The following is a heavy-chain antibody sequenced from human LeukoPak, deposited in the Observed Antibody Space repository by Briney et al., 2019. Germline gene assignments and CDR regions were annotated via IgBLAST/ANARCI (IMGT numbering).Heavy chain of an antibody. Sequence: GRSLRLACAASAFTFSNYWMNWVRQAPGKGLEWVANIKEDGSEKIYVDSVKGRFIMSRDKAKNSLYLQMNSLRAEDTAVYYCARDSQHLNFDYWGQGNLVTVSS. J-gene: IGHJ4*02. CDR2: IKEDGSEK. V-gene: IGHV3-7*04. CDR1: AFTFSNYW. D-gene: IGHD3-3*02. CDR3: ARDSQHLNFDY.